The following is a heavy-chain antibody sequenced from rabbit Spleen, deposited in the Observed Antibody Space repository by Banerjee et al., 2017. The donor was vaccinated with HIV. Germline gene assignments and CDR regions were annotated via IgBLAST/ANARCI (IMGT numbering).Heavy chain of an antibody. Sequence: QSLEESGGGLVKPGASLTLTCTASGFSFSSGYDMCWVRQAPGKGLEWIGTIWTGSTGITWYASWAKGRFTISKTSSTTVTLQMTSLTAADTATYFCARDLVTAIGWNFALWGQGTLVTVS. CDR2: IWTGSTGIT. J-gene: IGHJ3*01. CDR1: GFSFSSGYD. D-gene: IGHD7-1*01. CDR3: ARDLVTAIGWNFAL. V-gene: IGHV1S40*01.